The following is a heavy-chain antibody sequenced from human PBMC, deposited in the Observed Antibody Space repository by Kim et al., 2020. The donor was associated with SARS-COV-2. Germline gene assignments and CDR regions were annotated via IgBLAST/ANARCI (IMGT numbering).Heavy chain of an antibody. Sequence: GGSLRLSCAASGFTFSSYGMHWVRQAPGKGLEWVAVISYDGSNKYYADSVKGRFTISRDNSKNTLYLQMNSLRAEDTAVYYCAKDSGPPKMHYSYYGMD. CDR1: GFTFSSYG. V-gene: IGHV3-30*18. J-gene: IGHJ6*01. CDR3: AKDSGPPKMHYSYYGMD. CDR2: ISYDGSNK.